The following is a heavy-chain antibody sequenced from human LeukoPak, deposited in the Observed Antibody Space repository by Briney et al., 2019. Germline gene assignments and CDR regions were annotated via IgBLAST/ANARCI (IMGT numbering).Heavy chain of an antibody. CDR2: IYYSGST. CDR3: ARYAGLTYYDFWSGSINGAFDI. CDR1: GGSISSYY. D-gene: IGHD3-3*01. Sequence: PSETLSLTCTVSGGSISSYYWSWIRQPPGKGLEWIGYIYYSGSTNYNPSLKSRVTISVDTSKNQFSLKLSSVTAADTAMYYCARYAGLTYYDFWSGSINGAFDIWGQGTMVTVSS. V-gene: IGHV4-59*01. J-gene: IGHJ3*02.